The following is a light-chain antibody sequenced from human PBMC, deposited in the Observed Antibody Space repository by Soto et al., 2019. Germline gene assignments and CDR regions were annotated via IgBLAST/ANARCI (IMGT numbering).Light chain of an antibody. V-gene: IGKV3-15*01. J-gene: IGKJ4*01. CDR1: ESVGTK. CDR3: QQYNSYYPLT. CDR2: DAS. Sequence: EILFPQSPATLSSSPGDRVTLSCRASESVGTKLAWHQHRPGQAPRLLILDASARAYGVPARFSGSGSGTEFTLTISFLQPDDFADYYCQQYNSYYPLTFGGGTKVDIK.